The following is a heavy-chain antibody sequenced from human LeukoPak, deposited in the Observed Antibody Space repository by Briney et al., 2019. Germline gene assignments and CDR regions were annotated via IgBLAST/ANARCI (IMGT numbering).Heavy chain of an antibody. CDR2: IYPGDSDT. CDR1: GYSFTSYW. D-gene: IGHD3-22*01. CDR3: AIRLASSGLYYFDY. Sequence: GESLPISCQGSGYSFTSYWIGWVRQMPGKGLEWMGIIYPGDSDTGYSPSFQGQVTISADKSISTAYLQWSSLKASDTAMYYCAIRLASSGLYYFDYWGQGTLVTVSS. V-gene: IGHV5-51*01. J-gene: IGHJ4*02.